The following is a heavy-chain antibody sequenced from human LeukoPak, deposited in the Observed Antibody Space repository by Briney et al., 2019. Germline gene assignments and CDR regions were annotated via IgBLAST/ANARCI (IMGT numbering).Heavy chain of an antibody. D-gene: IGHD1-1*01. J-gene: IGHJ4*02. CDR2: ISSSGADR. CDR1: GFTFSSCS. Sequence: GGSLRLSCTASGFTFSSCSMNWVRQAPGKGLEWVSSISSSGADRYHADSVKGRFSISRDNAKNSLYLQMNNLRAEDTAVYYCARELVRKRDLDNWGPGTLVTVSS. CDR3: ARELVRKRDLDN. V-gene: IGHV3-21*01.